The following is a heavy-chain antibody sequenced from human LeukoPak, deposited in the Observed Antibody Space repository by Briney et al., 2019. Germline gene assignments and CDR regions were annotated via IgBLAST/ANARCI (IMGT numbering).Heavy chain of an antibody. J-gene: IGHJ3*02. Sequence: GESLKISCQGSGNNFATYWIAWVRPMPGKGLGWIGVIYPVDSDTRYSPTFQGQVTISVDKSTSTAYLQWSSLNASDTAMYYCARTNYYETSGWASGLSPFDMWGRGTMVTVSS. CDR2: IYPVDSDT. V-gene: IGHV5-51*01. CDR1: GNNFATYW. CDR3: ARTNYYETSGWASGLSPFDM. D-gene: IGHD3-22*01.